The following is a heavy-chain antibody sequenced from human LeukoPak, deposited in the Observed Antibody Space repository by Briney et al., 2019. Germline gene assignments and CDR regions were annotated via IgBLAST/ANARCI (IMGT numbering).Heavy chain of an antibody. J-gene: IGHJ3*01. CDR1: GYTFTSYG. Sequence: ASVKVSCKASGYTFTSYGISWVRQAPGQRLEWMGWINAGNGNTKYSQKFQGRVTSTRDTSASAAYMEPSSLRSEDTAVYYCARPRLGDYCSGGTCYYDVDAFDLWGQGTMVTVSS. CDR2: INAGNGNT. CDR3: ARPRLGDYCSGGTCYYDVDAFDL. V-gene: IGHV1-3*01. D-gene: IGHD2-15*01.